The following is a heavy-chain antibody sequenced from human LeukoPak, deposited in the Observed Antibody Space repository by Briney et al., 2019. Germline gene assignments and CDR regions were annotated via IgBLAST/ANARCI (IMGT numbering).Heavy chain of an antibody. CDR3: ARGNLPIVVVTANDY. CDR1: GFTFITYA. CDR2: ISHDGRTK. D-gene: IGHD2-21*02. V-gene: IGHV3-30-3*01. J-gene: IGHJ4*02. Sequence: GGSLRLSCAGSGFTFITYAIHWVRQAPGKGLEWVAVISHDGRTKYYADSVKGRFTISRDNSENTLDLQMNSLRPEDTAVYYCARGNLPIVVVTANDYWGQGTLVTVSS.